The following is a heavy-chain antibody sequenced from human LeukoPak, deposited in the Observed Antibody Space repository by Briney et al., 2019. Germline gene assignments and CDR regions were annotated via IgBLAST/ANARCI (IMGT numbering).Heavy chain of an antibody. Sequence: SETLSLTCTVSGGSINSGSYYWSCIRQPAGKGLERIGRIYTSGSTNYNPSLKSRVTISVDTSKNQFSLKLSSVTAADTAVYYCAREVDSSREVWFDPWGKGTLVTVSS. V-gene: IGHV4-61*02. CDR1: GGSINSGSYY. CDR2: IYTSGST. D-gene: IGHD6-13*01. CDR3: AREVDSSREVWFDP. J-gene: IGHJ5*02.